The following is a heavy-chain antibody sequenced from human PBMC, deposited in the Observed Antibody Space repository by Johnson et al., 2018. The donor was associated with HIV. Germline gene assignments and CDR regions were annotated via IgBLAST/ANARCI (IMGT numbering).Heavy chain of an antibody. Sequence: VQLVESGGGVVQPGRSLRLSCAASGFTFTSYVMSWVRQAPGQGLEWVSAISGSGISTYYTDSVKGRFTISRDNSKNTLYLQMNSLSTEDTAVHYCAKDPEEMATRGDAFDIWGPGTVVTVSS. CDR3: AKDPEEMATRGDAFDI. V-gene: IGHV3-23*04. CDR1: GFTFTSYV. D-gene: IGHD5-24*01. CDR2: ISGSGIST. J-gene: IGHJ3*02.